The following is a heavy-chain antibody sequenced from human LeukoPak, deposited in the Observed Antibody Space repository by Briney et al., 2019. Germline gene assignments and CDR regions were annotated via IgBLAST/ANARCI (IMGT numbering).Heavy chain of an antibody. CDR1: GFTFSSYA. CDR2: ISSSGNIA. CDR3: AKDSTYDSSGYYYFDY. J-gene: IGHJ4*02. Sequence: HPGGSLRLSCAASGFTFSSYAMSWVRQAPGKGLEWVSGISSSGNIAYYADSVRGQFTISRDNSKNTLYLQMNSLRAEDTAVYYCAKDSTYDSSGYYYFDYWGQGTLVTVSS. D-gene: IGHD3-22*01. V-gene: IGHV3-23*01.